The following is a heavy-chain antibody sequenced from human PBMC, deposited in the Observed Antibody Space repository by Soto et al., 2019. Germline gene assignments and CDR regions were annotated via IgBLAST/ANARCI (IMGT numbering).Heavy chain of an antibody. J-gene: IGHJ4*02. Sequence: PGGSQRLCCAASGFTFSSYGMHWVRQAPGKGLEWVAVISYDGSNKYYADSVKGRFTISRDNSKNTLYLQMNSLRAEDTAVYYCAKDLSSGWYDYWGQGTLVTVSS. CDR1: GFTFSSYG. V-gene: IGHV3-30*18. CDR2: ISYDGSNK. CDR3: AKDLSSGWYDY. D-gene: IGHD6-19*01.